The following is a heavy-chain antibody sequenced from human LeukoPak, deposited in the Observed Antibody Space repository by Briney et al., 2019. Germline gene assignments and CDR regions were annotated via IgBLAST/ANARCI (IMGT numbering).Heavy chain of an antibody. CDR3: ARDPEFDY. V-gene: IGHV4-34*01. Sequence: PSGTLSLTCAVYGASFSVYYWSWIRQPPGKGLEWVGEINNSGSTNYNPSLKSRVTISVDTSKNQFSLKLSSVTAADTAVYYCARDPEFDYWGQGTLDTVSS. J-gene: IGHJ4*02. CDR2: INNSGST. CDR1: GASFSVYY.